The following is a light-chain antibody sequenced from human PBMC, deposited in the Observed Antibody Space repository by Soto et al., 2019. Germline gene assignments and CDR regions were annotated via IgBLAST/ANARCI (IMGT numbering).Light chain of an antibody. V-gene: IGKV4-1*01. CDR1: QSVLHRSSNKNF. CDR3: QHYYNTPWT. CDR2: WAS. Sequence: DIVMTQSPYSLAVSLGDRATVNCKSSQSVLHRSSNKNFLAWYQQKPGQPPKLLISWASTRESGVPDRFSGSGSETDFALTISSLQAEDVAVYFCQHYYNTPWTFGQGTKVEIK. J-gene: IGKJ1*01.